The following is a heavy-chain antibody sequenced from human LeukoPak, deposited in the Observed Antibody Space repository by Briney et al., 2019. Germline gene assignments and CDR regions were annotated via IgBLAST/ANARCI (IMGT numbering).Heavy chain of an antibody. Sequence: SETLSLTCAVYGGSFSGYYWSWIRQPPGKGLEWIGEINHSGSSNYNPSLKSRVTISVDTSKNQFSLKLSSVTAADTAVYYCARGDYFDGGGRNWFDPWGQGTLVTVSS. CDR1: GGSFSGYY. CDR2: INHSGSS. CDR3: ARGDYFDGGGRNWFDP. D-gene: IGHD3-16*01. J-gene: IGHJ5*02. V-gene: IGHV4-34*01.